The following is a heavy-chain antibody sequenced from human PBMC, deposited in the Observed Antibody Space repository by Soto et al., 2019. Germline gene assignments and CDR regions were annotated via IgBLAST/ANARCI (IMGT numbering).Heavy chain of an antibody. D-gene: IGHD3-3*02. Sequence: GSSVQVSCKASGGTFDSHAITWVRQAPGQGLECLGEIIPIFGTTYSAQKFQARLTIGADKSTNTVYMELSSLISEDTAVYFCATNRMFGVVYTGRVYYWG. CDR3: ATNRMFGVVYTGRVYY. V-gene: IGHV1-69*06. J-gene: IGHJ4*01. CDR1: GGTFDSHA. CDR2: IIPIFGTT.